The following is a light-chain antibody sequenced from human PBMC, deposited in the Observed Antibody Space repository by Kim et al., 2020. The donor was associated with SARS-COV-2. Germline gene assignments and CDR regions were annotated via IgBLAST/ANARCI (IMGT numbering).Light chain of an antibody. CDR1: ALPKQY. CDR2: KDS. CDR3: QSADSSGTYV. J-gene: IGLJ1*01. V-gene: IGLV3-25*03. Sequence: VSVSPGQTARITCSGDALPKQYAYWYQQKPGQAPVLVIYKDSERPTGIPERFSGSSSGTTVTLTISGVQAEDEADYYCQSADSSGTYVFGTGTKVT.